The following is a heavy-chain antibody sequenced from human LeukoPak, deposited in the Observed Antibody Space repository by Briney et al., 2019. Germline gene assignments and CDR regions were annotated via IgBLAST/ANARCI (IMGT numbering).Heavy chain of an antibody. Sequence: GALRLSCAASGFTFSDYAMHWARQAPGKGLEWLAVISDNGNDKIYADSVEGRFSISRDNSKNTLYLQMNSLRAEDTALYYCARMKGGKNQVGAFDIWGQGTMVTVSS. CDR2: ISDNGNDK. D-gene: IGHD1-26*01. CDR3: ARMKGGKNQVGAFDI. V-gene: IGHV3-30-3*01. CDR1: GFTFSDYA. J-gene: IGHJ3*02.